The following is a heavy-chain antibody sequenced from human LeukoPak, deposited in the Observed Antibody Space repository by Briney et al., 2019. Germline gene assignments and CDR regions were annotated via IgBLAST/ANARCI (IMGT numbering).Heavy chain of an antibody. D-gene: IGHD3-10*01. CDR3: AKGRIGGLTIDY. CDR1: GFTFSSYG. V-gene: IGHV3-30*18. Sequence: GGSLRLSCAASGFTFSSYGMHWVRQAPGKGLEWVAVISYDGSNKYYADSVKGRSTISRDNSKNTLYLQMNSLRAEDTAVYYCAKGRIGGLTIDYWGQGTLVTVSS. CDR2: ISYDGSNK. J-gene: IGHJ4*02.